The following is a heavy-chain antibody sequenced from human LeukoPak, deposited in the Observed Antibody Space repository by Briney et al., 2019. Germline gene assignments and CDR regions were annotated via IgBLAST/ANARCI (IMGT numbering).Heavy chain of an antibody. CDR2: IWYDGSNK. J-gene: IGHJ6*02. CDR3: ARGRGYYGSGSYSPYYYGMDV. D-gene: IGHD3-10*01. V-gene: IGHV3-33*01. CDR1: GFTFSNYG. Sequence: PGRSLRLSCAASGFTFSNYGMHWVRQAPGKGLEWVAVIWYDGSNKYYADSVKGRFTISRDNSKNTLYLQMNSLRAEDTAVYYCARGRGYYGSGSYSPYYYGMDVWGQGTTVTVSS.